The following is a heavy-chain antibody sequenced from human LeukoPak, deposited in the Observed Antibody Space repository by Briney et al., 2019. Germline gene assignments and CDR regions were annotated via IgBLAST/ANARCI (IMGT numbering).Heavy chain of an antibody. Sequence: PGRSLRLSCAASGFTFDDYAMHWVRQAPGKGLEWVSGISWNSGSIGYADSVEGRFTISRDNAKNSLYLQMNSLRAEDTALYYCAKVGSLLGTTVTTVAFDIWGQGTMVTVSS. D-gene: IGHD4-17*01. J-gene: IGHJ3*02. CDR1: GFTFDDYA. V-gene: IGHV3-9*01. CDR2: ISWNSGSI. CDR3: AKVGSLLGTTVTTVAFDI.